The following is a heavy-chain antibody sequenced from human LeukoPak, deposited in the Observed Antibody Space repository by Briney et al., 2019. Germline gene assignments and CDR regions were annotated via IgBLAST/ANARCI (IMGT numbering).Heavy chain of an antibody. CDR3: AREPYDSSGYAFDI. CDR1: GFTVSSNY. J-gene: IGHJ3*02. Sequence: GGSLRLSCAASGFTVSSNYMSWVRQAPGKGLEWVSVIYSGGSTYYADSVKGRFTISRDNSKNTLYLQMNSLRAEDTAVYYCAREPYDSSGYAFDIWGQGTMVTASS. V-gene: IGHV3-53*01. D-gene: IGHD3-22*01. CDR2: IYSGGST.